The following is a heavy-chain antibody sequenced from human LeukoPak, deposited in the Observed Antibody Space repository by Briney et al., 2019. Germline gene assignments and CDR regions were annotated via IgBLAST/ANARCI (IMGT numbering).Heavy chain of an antibody. D-gene: IGHD6-13*01. V-gene: IGHV3-7*01. CDR2: IKQDGSEK. CDR1: GFIFSSYW. Sequence: PGGSLRLSCAASGFIFSSYWMSWVRQAPGKGLEWVANIKQDGSEKYYVDSVKGRFTISRDNAKNSLYLQMNSLRAEDTAVYYCAREIAAAGTWMGGQGTMVTVSS. CDR3: AREIAAAGTWM. J-gene: IGHJ3*01.